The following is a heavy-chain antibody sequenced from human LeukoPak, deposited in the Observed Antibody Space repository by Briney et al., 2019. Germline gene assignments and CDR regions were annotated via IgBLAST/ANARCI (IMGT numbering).Heavy chain of an antibody. CDR2: IYYSGST. V-gene: IGHV4-39*01. D-gene: IGHD3-22*01. J-gene: IGHJ4*02. CDR3: ARRTYYYDSSGYKTYYFDY. CDR1: GGPISSSSYY. Sequence: PSETLSLTCTVSGGPISSSSYYWGWIRQPPGKGLEWIGSIYYSGSTYYNPSLKSRVTISVDTSKNQFSLKLSSVTAADTAVYYCARRTYYYDSSGYKTYYFDYWGQGTLVTVSS.